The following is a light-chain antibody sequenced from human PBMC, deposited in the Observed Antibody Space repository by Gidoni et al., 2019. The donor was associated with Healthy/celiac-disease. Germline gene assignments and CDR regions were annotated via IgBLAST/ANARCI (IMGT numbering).Light chain of an antibody. CDR1: QSISSS. V-gene: IGKV1-39*01. J-gene: IGKJ2*01. CDR2: AAS. CDR3: QQSYSTPYT. Sequence: DIQTTQSPSSLSASVGDRVTITCRASQSISSSLNWYQQKPGKATKLLIYAASSLQSGVPSRFSGSGSGTDFTLNSSSLQPEDFATYYCQQSYSTPYTFGQGTKLEIK.